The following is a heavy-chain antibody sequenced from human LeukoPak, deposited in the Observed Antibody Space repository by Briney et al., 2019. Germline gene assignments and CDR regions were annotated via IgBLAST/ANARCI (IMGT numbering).Heavy chain of an antibody. D-gene: IGHD3-22*01. V-gene: IGHV3-7*01. Sequence: PGGSLRLSCAASRFTFSNYWMSWVRQAPGKGLEWVANIKQDGSEKNYVDSVKGRFTISRDNAKNSLYLQINSLRAEDTAVYYCARDDSSGYYYFDCWGRGTLATVSS. J-gene: IGHJ4*02. CDR2: IKQDGSEK. CDR3: ARDDSSGYYYFDC. CDR1: RFTFSNYW.